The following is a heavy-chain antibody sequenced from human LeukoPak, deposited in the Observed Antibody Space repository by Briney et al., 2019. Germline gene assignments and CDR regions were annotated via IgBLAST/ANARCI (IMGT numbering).Heavy chain of an antibody. V-gene: IGHV1-18*04. CDR1: GYSFTTYG. CDR2: ISAYNGNT. CDR3: ARGEGWFDT. Sequence: ASVMVSCKASGYSFTTYGISWVRQAPGQGFEWMGWISAYNGNTHYAQNFQGRVIMTTDTSTSTAYMEVKRLRSDDTAVYYCARGEGWFDTWGQGTLVTVSS. J-gene: IGHJ5*02.